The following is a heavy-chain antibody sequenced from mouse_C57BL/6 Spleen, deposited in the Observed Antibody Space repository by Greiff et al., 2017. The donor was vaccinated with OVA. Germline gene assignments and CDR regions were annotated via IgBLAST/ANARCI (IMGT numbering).Heavy chain of an antibody. CDR1: GYTFTSYW. Sequence: VKLMESGAELVKPGASVKLSCKASGYTFTSYWMHWVKQRPGRGLEWIGRIDPNSGGTKYNEKFKSKATLTVDKPSSTAYMQLSSLTSEDSAVYYCARGRDLLWSYAMDYWGQGTSVTVSS. V-gene: IGHV1-72*01. D-gene: IGHD2-1*01. CDR3: ARGRDLLWSYAMDY. J-gene: IGHJ4*01. CDR2: IDPNSGGT.